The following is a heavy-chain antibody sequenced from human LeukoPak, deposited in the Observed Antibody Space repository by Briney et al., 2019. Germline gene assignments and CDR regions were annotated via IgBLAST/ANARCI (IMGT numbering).Heavy chain of an antibody. CDR3: ARGGVGGSYYRY. CDR2: INPNSGGT. Sequence: ASVKVSCKASGYTFTGYYMHWVRQAPGQGLEWMGWINPNSGGTNYAQKFQGRVTMTRDTSISTAYMELSSLRSEDTAVYYCARGGVGGSYYRYWGQGTLVTVSS. J-gene: IGHJ4*02. D-gene: IGHD1-26*01. V-gene: IGHV1-2*02. CDR1: GYTFTGYY.